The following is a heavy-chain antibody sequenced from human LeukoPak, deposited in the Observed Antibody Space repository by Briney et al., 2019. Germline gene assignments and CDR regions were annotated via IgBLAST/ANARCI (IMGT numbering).Heavy chain of an antibody. CDR3: AKDSYSSGSWYVDY. CDR1: GFTFSNYA. J-gene: IGHJ4*02. Sequence: GGSLRLSCAASGFTFSNYAMSWVRQAQGRGLEWVSGISGSGGSTYYADSVKGRFTISSDNSKNTLYLQMNSLRAEDTAVYYCAKDSYSSGSWYVDYWGQGTQVTVSS. V-gene: IGHV3-23*01. CDR2: ISGSGGST. D-gene: IGHD6-19*01.